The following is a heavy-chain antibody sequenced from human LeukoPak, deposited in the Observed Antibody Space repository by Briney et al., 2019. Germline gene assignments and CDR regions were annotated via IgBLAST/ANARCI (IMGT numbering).Heavy chain of an antibody. J-gene: IGHJ5*02. Sequence: ASVKVSCKASGYTFTSYGISWVRQAPGQGLEWMGWISGYNGNTNSAQKFQGRVTMTTDRSTSTAYLELRSLRSDDTAVYYCAREVRVVRHWFDPWGQGTLVTVSS. D-gene: IGHD3-10*01. CDR1: GYTFTSYG. CDR3: AREVRVVRHWFDP. V-gene: IGHV1-18*01. CDR2: ISGYNGNT.